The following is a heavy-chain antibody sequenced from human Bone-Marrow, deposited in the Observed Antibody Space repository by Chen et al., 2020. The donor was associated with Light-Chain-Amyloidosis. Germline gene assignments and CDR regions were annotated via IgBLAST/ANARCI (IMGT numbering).Heavy chain of an antibody. J-gene: IGHJ4*02. CDR2: IYPDDSDA. CDR1: GYTFPNYW. V-gene: IGHV5-51*01. CDR3: ARLRDGYNFDY. Sequence: VKKPGESLKISCKGSGYTFPNYWIGWVRQMPGKGLEWMGVIYPDDSDARYSPSFEGQVTISADKSITTAYLQWRSLKASDTAMYYCARLRDGYNFDYWGQGTLVTVSS. D-gene: IGHD5-12*01.